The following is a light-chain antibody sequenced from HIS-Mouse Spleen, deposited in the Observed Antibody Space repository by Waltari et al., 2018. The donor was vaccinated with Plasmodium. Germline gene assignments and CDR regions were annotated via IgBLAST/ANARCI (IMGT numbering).Light chain of an antibody. CDR2: GAS. V-gene: IGKV3-15*01. Sequence: EIVMTQSPATLSVSPGERATLSCRASQSVSSNLAWYQQKPGQAPRLHIYGASTRATGIPARFSGSGSGTEFTLTISSMQSEDFAGYYCQQYNNWPTFGQGTRLEIK. J-gene: IGKJ5*01. CDR3: QQYNNWPT. CDR1: QSVSSN.